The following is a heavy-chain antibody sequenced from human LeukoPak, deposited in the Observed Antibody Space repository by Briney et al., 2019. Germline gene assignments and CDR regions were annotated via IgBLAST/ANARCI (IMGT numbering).Heavy chain of an antibody. V-gene: IGHV1-2*02. Sequence: ASVKVSCKASGYTFTGYYMHWVRQAPGQGLEWMGWINPNSGGTNYAQKFQGRVTMTRDTSISTAYMELSRLRSDDTAVYYCARGSLVRTAMVRAFDYWGQGTLVTVSS. CDR1: GYTFTGYY. CDR2: INPNSGGT. CDR3: ARGSLVRTAMVRAFDY. D-gene: IGHD5-18*01. J-gene: IGHJ4*02.